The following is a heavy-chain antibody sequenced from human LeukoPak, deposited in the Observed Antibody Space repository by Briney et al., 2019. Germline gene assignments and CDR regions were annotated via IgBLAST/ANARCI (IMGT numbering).Heavy chain of an antibody. CDR3: AKGMTTVKIDAFDI. D-gene: IGHD4-17*01. J-gene: IGHJ3*02. CDR2: INKDSKYI. V-gene: IGHV3-11*03. Sequence: GGSLRLSSSASRFTFSDSPMNWVPQAPEKGLQWLSYINKDSKYIYYSESVRGRFTISRDNAKNSLFLQMNSLRAEDTGVYYCAKGMTTVKIDAFDIWGQGTMVTVSS. CDR1: RFTFSDSP.